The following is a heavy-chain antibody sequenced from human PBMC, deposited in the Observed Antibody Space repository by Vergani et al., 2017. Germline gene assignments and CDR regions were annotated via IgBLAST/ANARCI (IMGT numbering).Heavy chain of an antibody. Sequence: QVQLVESGGGVVQPGRSLRLSCAASGFTFSSYAMHWVRQAPGKGLEWVAVISYDGSNKYYADSVKVRFTLSRDNSKNTLYLQMNSLRAEDTAVYYCAREGAAAGTPGDYWGQGTLVTVSS. CDR1: GFTFSSYA. CDR3: AREGAAAGTPGDY. J-gene: IGHJ4*02. V-gene: IGHV3-30-3*01. CDR2: ISYDGSNK. D-gene: IGHD6-13*01.